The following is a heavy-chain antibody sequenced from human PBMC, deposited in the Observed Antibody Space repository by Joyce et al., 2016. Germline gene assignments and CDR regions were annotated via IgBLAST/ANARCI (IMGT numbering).Heavy chain of an antibody. CDR1: GDTFSDYY. V-gene: IGHV1-69-2*01. CDR3: ATGPYSSSSTSDNY. Sequence: KPGATVKISCKFSGDTFSDYYIHWVQQAPGKGREWMGLVDPEDGETIYTEKFQAKITVTADTSTDTAYMELSSLRFEDTAVYYCATGPYSSSSTSDNYWGQGTLVTVSS. D-gene: IGHD6-19*01. CDR2: VDPEDGET. J-gene: IGHJ4*02.